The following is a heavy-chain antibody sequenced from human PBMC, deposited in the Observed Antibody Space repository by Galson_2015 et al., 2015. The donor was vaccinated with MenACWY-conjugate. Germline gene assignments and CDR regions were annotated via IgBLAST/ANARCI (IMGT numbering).Heavy chain of an antibody. J-gene: IGHJ4*02. CDR3: ASRPGAEAGPFGF. V-gene: IGHV3-53*01. D-gene: IGHD6-19*01. Sequence: SLRLSCAASGFSVSSKYMSWVRQAPGKGLEWVSDISGAGITYYADSVKGRVTISRDNSKNTLTLQMNSLRDEDTALYYCASRPGAEAGPFGFWGQGTLVTVSS. CDR1: GFSVSSKY. CDR2: ISGAGIT.